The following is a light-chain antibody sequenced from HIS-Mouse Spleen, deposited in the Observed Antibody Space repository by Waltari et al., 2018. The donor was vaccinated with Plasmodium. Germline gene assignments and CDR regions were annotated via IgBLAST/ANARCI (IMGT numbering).Light chain of an antibody. CDR3: QQYNSLLT. CDR1: QSISSW. V-gene: IGKV1-5*03. Sequence: DIQMTQSPSTLSASVGDRVTITCRASQSISSWWAWYQQKPGKAPKLLIYKASSLESGVPSRFSGSGSGTEFTLTISSLQPDDFATDYCQQYNSLLTFGGGTKVEIK. J-gene: IGKJ4*01. CDR2: KAS.